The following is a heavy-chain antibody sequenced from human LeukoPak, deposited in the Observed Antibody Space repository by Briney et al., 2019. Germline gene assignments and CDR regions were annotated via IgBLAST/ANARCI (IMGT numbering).Heavy chain of an antibody. CDR1: GGSIISSFYY. D-gene: IGHD1-26*01. Sequence: PSETLSLTCTVSGGSIISSFYYWGWIRQPPGKGLEWIGSIYYSGSTYYNPSLKSRVTTSVDTSKNQFSLKLSSVTAADTAVYYCASRVGAFDYWGQGTLVTVSS. CDR3: ASRVGAFDY. V-gene: IGHV4-39*01. J-gene: IGHJ4*02. CDR2: IYYSGST.